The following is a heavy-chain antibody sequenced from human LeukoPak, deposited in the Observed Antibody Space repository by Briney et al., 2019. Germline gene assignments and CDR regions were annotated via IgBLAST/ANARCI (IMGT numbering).Heavy chain of an antibody. J-gene: IGHJ6*02. V-gene: IGHV3-23*01. CDR1: GFTSSSYA. Sequence: PGGSLRLSCAASGFTSSSYAMSWVRQAPGKGLEWVSAISGSGGSTYYADSVKGRFTISRDNSKNTLYLQMNSLRAEDTAVYYCAKNVGQYYYYGMDVWGQGTTVTVSS. CDR2: ISGSGGST. CDR3: AKNVGQYYYYGMDV. D-gene: IGHD1-1*01.